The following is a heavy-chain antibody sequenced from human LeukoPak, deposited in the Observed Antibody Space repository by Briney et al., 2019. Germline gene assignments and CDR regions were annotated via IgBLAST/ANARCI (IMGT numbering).Heavy chain of an antibody. V-gene: IGHV4-59*01. CDR2: IYYSGST. J-gene: IGHJ4*02. D-gene: IGHD3-3*01. CDR3: ARDRGDYDFLSGYSFDY. CDR1: GGSISSYY. Sequence: SETLSLTCTVSGGSISSYYWSWIRQPPGKGLEWIGYIYYSGSTNYNPSLKSRVTISVDTSKNQFSLKLSSVTAADTAVYYCARDRGDYDFLSGYSFDYWGQGALVTVSS.